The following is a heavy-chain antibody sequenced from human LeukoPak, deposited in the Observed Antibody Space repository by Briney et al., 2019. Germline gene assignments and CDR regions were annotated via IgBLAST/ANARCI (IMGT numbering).Heavy chain of an antibody. Sequence: PGRSLSLLCGPWVLIFSFYPVLWFRQAPGKGLEWVASVSVEGIGRYFPGSVEGRFAISRDDSTKSVFLQMGNLRPEDAAVYFCATVTKVDFNYWGQGTLVTVSS. J-gene: IGHJ4*02. CDR3: ATVTKVDFNY. V-gene: IGHV3-30*09. CDR2: VSVEGIGR. D-gene: IGHD4-11*01. CDR1: VLIFSFYP.